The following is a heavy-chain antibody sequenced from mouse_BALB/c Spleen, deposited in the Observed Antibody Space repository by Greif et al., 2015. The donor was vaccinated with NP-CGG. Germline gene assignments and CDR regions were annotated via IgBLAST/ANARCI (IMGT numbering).Heavy chain of an antibody. CDR2: ISSGGSYT. CDR1: GFTFSSYG. V-gene: IGHV5-6*01. CDR3: ARDPFYYRYDVGWDDAMDY. J-gene: IGHJ4*01. D-gene: IGHD2-14*01. Sequence: EVQRVESGGDLVKPGGSLKLSCAASGFTFSSYGMSWVRQTPDKRLEWVATISSGGSYTYYPDSVKGRFTISRDNAKNTLYLQMSSLKSEDTAMYYCARDPFYYRYDVGWDDAMDYWGQGTSVTVSS.